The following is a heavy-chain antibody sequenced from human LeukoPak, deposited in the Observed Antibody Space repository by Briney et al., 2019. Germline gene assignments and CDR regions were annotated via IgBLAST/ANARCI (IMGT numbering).Heavy chain of an antibody. V-gene: IGHV4-39*07. J-gene: IGHJ5*02. Sequence: SETLSLTCTVSGGSISSSSYYWGWIRQPPGKGLEWIGSIHYSGSTYYNPSLKSRVTISVDTSKNQFSLKLSSVTAADTAVYYCARVVTIFGVVILVRHGDWFDPWGQGTLVTISS. D-gene: IGHD3-3*01. CDR1: GGSISSSSYY. CDR3: ARVVTIFGVVILVRHGDWFDP. CDR2: IHYSGST.